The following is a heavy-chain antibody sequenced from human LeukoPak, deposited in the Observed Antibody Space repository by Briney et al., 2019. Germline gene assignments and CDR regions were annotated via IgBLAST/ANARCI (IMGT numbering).Heavy chain of an antibody. Sequence: PGGSLRLSCAASGFTFSDYYMSWIRQAPGKGLEWVSYISSSGSTIYYADSVKGRFTISRDNSKNTLYLQMNSLRAEDTAVYYCARDGITIFGDYYFDYWGQGTLVTVSS. CDR1: GFTFSDYY. CDR2: ISSSGSTI. CDR3: ARDGITIFGDYYFDY. J-gene: IGHJ4*02. V-gene: IGHV3-11*04. D-gene: IGHD3-3*01.